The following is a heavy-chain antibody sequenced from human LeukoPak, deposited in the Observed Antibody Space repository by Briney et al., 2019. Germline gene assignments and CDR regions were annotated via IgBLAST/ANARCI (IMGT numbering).Heavy chain of an antibody. CDR1: GFIFSNAW. Sequence: GGSLRLSCAASGFIFSNAWMNWVRQAPGKGLEWVGRVKSKADGGTTEYAAPVKGRFTISRDDSKNTLYLQMNCLKTEDAAVYYCTTGDSSSPLWGQGTLVTVSS. D-gene: IGHD3-22*01. V-gene: IGHV3-15*01. CDR3: TTGDSSSPL. J-gene: IGHJ4*02. CDR2: VKSKADGGTT.